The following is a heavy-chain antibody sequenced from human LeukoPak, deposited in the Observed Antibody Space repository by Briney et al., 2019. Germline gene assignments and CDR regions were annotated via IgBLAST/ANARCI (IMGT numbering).Heavy chain of an antibody. V-gene: IGHV3-30*02. CDR2: IRFDGSNK. CDR1: GFTFSNYG. J-gene: IGHJ4*02. D-gene: IGHD2-15*01. CDR3: AKDLVAATPPPYFGY. Sequence: GGSLRLSCAASGFTFSNYGMHWVRQAPGKGLEWVAFIRFDGSNKYYADSVKGRFTISRDNSKNTLYLQMNSLRAEDTAVYYCAKDLVAATPPPYFGYWGQGTLVTVSS.